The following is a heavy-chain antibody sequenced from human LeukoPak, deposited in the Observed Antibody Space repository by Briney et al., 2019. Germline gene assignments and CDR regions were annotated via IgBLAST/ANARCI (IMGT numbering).Heavy chain of an antibody. CDR2: ISSSGSTM. CDR1: GFTFSSYD. V-gene: IGHV3-48*02. D-gene: IGHD3-10*01. J-gene: IGHJ6*02. CDR3: ARRSMVRGGSNYYYGMDV. Sequence: QPGRSLRLSCAASGFTFSSYDMHWVRQAPGKGLEWVSYISSSGSTMYYADSVKGRFTISRDNAKNSLYLQMNSLRDEDTAVYYCARRSMVRGGSNYYYGMDVWGQGTTVTVSS.